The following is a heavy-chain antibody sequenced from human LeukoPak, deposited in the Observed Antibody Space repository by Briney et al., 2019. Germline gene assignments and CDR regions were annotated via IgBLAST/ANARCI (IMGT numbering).Heavy chain of an antibody. CDR1: GFTFSDYY. V-gene: IGHV3-11*06. J-gene: IGHJ4*02. Sequence: NPGGSLRLSCAASGFTFSDYYMSWIRQAPGKGLEWVSYISRSSSDTNYADSVKGRFTISRDNAKNSLYLQMNSLRAQDTAVYYCATGGPVTTYDFDYWGQGTLVTVSS. D-gene: IGHD4-17*01. CDR3: ATGGPVTTYDFDY. CDR2: ISRSSSDT.